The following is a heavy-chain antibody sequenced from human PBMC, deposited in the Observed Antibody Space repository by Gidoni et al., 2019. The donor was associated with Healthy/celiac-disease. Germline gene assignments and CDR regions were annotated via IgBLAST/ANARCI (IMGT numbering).Heavy chain of an antibody. J-gene: IGHJ4*02. CDR1: GGSIRSGGYY. D-gene: IGHD3-3*01. CDR3: ARYRYDFWSGYSHGIDY. Sequence: QVQLQESGPGLVKPSQTLSLPCTVSGGSIRSGGYYWSWIRQHPGKGLEWIGYIYYSGSTYYNPSLKSRVTISVDTSKNQFSLKLSSVTAADTAVYYCARYRYDFWSGYSHGIDYWGQGTLVTVSS. CDR2: IYYSGST. V-gene: IGHV4-31*03.